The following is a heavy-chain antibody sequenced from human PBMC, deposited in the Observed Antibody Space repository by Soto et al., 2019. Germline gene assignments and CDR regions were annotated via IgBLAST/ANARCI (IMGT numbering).Heavy chain of an antibody. CDR3: ARDSRIAVAGYYGMDV. D-gene: IGHD6-19*01. CDR2: ISAYNGNT. J-gene: IGHJ6*02. V-gene: IGHV1-18*04. CDR1: GYTFTSYG. Sequence: ASVKVSCKASGYTFTSYGISGVRQAPGQGLEWMGWISAYNGNTNYAQKLQGRVTMTTDTSTSTAYMELRSLRSDDTAVYYCARDSRIAVAGYYGMDVWGQGTTVTVSS.